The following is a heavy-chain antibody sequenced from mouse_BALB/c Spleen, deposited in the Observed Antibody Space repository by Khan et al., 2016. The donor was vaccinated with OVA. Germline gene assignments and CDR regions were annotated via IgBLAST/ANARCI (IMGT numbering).Heavy chain of an antibody. J-gene: IGHJ4*01. CDR3: ATLGVYAMDY. CDR1: GFNIKDTC. Sequence: VQLLQSGADLVKPGASVKLSCTASGFNIKDTCMHWVQQSPDQGLEWIGTIDPANGNTKYDPKFQGQFTISTDTSSNTLYLQLSSLTSEDTAVYDCATLGVYAMDYGGQGTSGTVSS. V-gene: IGHV14-3*02. CDR2: IDPANGNT.